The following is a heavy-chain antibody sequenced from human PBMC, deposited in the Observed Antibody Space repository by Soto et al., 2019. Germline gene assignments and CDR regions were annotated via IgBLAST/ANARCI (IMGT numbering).Heavy chain of an antibody. D-gene: IGHD1-26*01. V-gene: IGHV3-30*18. CDR2: ISHEGNSK. CDR3: AKNINSSPSDDRRGRGALIDH. J-gene: IGHJ4*02. Sequence: GGSLRLSCAASGFTFSVFGMHWVRQAPGKGPEWVAVISHEGNSKHYADSVKGRFTISRDNAKNTLSLLMDSLRPEDTALYYCAKNINSSPSDDRRGRGALIDHWGQGTLVTVSS. CDR1: GFTFSVFG.